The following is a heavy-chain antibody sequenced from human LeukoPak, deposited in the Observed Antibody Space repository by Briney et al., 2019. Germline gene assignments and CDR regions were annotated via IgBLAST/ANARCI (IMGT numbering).Heavy chain of an antibody. D-gene: IGHD3-9*01. Sequence: ASVKVSCKASGYGFTSNYIHWVRQAPGQGLEWMGMIYSRDGSTSYAQKFQGRVTVTRDTSTSTVHMELSGLRSEDTAVYYCARDSYDTLVWGQGTLVTVSS. V-gene: IGHV1-46*01. CDR2: IYSRDGST. CDR3: ARDSYDTLV. J-gene: IGHJ4*02. CDR1: GYGFTSNY.